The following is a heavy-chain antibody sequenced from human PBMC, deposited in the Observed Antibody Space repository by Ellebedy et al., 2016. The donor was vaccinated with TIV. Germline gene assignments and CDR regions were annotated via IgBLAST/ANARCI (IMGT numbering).Heavy chain of an antibody. D-gene: IGHD3-22*01. CDR1: GFNFRTYG. CDR2: IWYDGSNK. J-gene: IGHJ4*01. Sequence: GGSLRLXXEASGFNFRTYGMHWVRQAPGKGLEWVAGIWYDGSNKKYADSVKGRFTISRDNSNNTLYLQMNSLRAEDTAIYYCASDTYNFDSSGYYFDHWGHGTLVTVSS. CDR3: ASDTYNFDSSGYYFDH. V-gene: IGHV3-33*01.